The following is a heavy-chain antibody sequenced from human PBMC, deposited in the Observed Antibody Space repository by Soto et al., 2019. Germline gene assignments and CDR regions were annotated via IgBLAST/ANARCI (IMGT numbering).Heavy chain of an antibody. CDR1: GGSISSSNW. J-gene: IGHJ4*02. CDR2: IYHSGST. D-gene: IGHD3-3*01. V-gene: IGHV4-4*02. Sequence: SETLSLTCAVSGGSISSSNWWSWVRQPPGKGLEWIGEIYHSGSTNYNPSLKSRVTISVDKSKNQFSLKLSSVTAADTAMYYCAGSNPPWEGLFDKGGQGTLVTVSS. CDR3: AGSNPPWEGLFDK.